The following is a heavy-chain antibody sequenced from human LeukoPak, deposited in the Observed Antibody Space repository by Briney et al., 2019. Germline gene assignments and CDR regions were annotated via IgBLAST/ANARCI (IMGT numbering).Heavy chain of an antibody. V-gene: IGHV2-5*02. Sequence: SGPTLVKPTQTLTLTCTLSGFSLSTSGVAVGWIRQPPTKALEWLALIYWDDDKRYSPSLKSRLTITKDTSKSQVVLTMTNVDPVDTATYYCAHLGSENITIPGSYNWFDPWGQGTLVTVSS. D-gene: IGHD2/OR15-2a*01. CDR2: IYWDDDK. CDR1: GFSLSTSGVA. J-gene: IGHJ5*02. CDR3: AHLGSENITIPGSYNWFDP.